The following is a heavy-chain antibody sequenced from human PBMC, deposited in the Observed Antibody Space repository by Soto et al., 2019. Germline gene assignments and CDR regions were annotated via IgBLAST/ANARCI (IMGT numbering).Heavy chain of an antibody. D-gene: IGHD6-13*01. Sequence: EVQLVESGGGLVQPGGSLRLSCAASGFTFSSYWMSWVRQAPGKGLEWVANIKQDGSEKYYVDSVKGRFTISRDNAKNSLYLKMNSLRAEDTAVYYCARAYRALAAAGTLLDYWGQGTRVTVSS. CDR1: GFTFSSYW. V-gene: IGHV3-7*05. CDR3: ARAYRALAAAGTLLDY. CDR2: IKQDGSEK. J-gene: IGHJ4*02.